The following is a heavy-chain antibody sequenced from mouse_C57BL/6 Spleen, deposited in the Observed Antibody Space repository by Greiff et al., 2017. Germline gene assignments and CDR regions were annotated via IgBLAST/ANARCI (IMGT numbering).Heavy chain of an antibody. CDR3: ARQGSRGYYAMDY. Sequence: QVQLQQSGTELVKPGASVKLSCKASGYTFTSYWMHWVKQRPGQGLEWIGNINPSNGGTNYNEKFKSKATLTVDKSSSTAYMQLSSLTSEDSAVYYCARQGSRGYYAMDYWGQGTSVTVSS. CDR1: GYTFTSYW. CDR2: INPSNGGT. J-gene: IGHJ4*01. V-gene: IGHV1-53*01. D-gene: IGHD3-3*01.